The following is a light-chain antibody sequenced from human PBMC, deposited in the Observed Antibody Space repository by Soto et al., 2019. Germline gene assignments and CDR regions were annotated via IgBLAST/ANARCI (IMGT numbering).Light chain of an antibody. Sequence: DIMLTQSPATLSVSPGERATLSCRASHSVNTNLAWYQQSPGQAPRLLIYDASTRATGIPARFSGSGSGTGFTLTIIILQSGDFAVYYCLQYSNWPRAFGQGTKVDIK. CDR1: HSVNTN. CDR2: DAS. CDR3: LQYSNWPRA. V-gene: IGKV3-15*01. J-gene: IGKJ1*01.